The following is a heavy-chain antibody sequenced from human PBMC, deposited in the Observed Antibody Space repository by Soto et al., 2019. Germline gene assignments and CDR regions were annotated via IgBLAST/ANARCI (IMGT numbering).Heavy chain of an antibody. Sequence: QVQLQESGPGLVKPSQTLSLTCTVSGGSISSGDYYWSWIRQPPGKGLEWIGYIYYSGRTYYNPSLNSRVTISVDTSKTQFSLKLSSVTAADTGGYYCARGDDSSGSDYWGQGTLVTVSS. CDR3: ARGDDSSGSDY. J-gene: IGHJ4*02. D-gene: IGHD3-22*01. CDR2: IYYSGRT. V-gene: IGHV4-30-4*01. CDR1: GGSISSGDYY.